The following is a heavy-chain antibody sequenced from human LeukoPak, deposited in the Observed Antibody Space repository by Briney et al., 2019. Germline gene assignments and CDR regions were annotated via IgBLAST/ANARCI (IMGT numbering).Heavy chain of an antibody. J-gene: IGHJ4*02. Sequence: SETLSHTCTVSGGSISSSSYCWGWIRQPPGKGLEWIGSIYYSGSTYYNPSLKSRVTISVDTSKNQFSLKLSSVTAADTAEYYCARRYGSGSLSFFDYWGQGTLVTVSS. CDR2: IYYSGST. CDR1: GGSISSSSYC. D-gene: IGHD3-10*01. CDR3: ARRYGSGSLSFFDY. V-gene: IGHV4-39*01.